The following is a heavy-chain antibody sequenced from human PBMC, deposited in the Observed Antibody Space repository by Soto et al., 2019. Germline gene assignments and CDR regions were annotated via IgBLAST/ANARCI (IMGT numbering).Heavy chain of an antibody. Sequence: SVKVSCKASGGTFSSDAISCVRQAPGQGLEWMGGIFPIFGPANYAQKFQGRVTITADRSTSTAYMELSSLRSEDTAVYYCASGYSTDCSNGVCSFFYNHDIDVWGQGTTVTVSS. CDR2: IFPIFGPA. D-gene: IGHD2-8*01. V-gene: IGHV1-69*06. CDR3: ASGYSTDCSNGVCSFFYNHDIDV. CDR1: GGTFSSDA. J-gene: IGHJ6*02.